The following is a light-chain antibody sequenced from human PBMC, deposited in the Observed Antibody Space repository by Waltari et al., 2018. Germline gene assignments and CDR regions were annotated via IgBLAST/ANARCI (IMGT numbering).Light chain of an antibody. CDR3: QQYKIYSRT. Sequence: DIQMTQSPSSLSASVGDRVTITCRASQTISSYLNWYQQKPGKAPKLLIYSASSLQSGVPSRFSGSGSGTDFTLTISGLQPDDFATYFCQQYKIYSRTFGQGTRVEVK. J-gene: IGKJ1*01. CDR1: QTISSY. V-gene: IGKV1-39*01. CDR2: SAS.